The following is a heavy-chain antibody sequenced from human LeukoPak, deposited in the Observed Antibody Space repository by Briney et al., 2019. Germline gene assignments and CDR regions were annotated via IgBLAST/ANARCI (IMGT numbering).Heavy chain of an antibody. J-gene: IGHJ5*02. V-gene: IGHV3-7*01. CDR2: IKQDGILK. D-gene: IGHD3-16*01. CDR3: ARLGGETTRFDL. Sequence: GESLKISCAASGFTFRNYWMSWVRQAPGRGLDWVATIKQDGILKHYVDSVKGRFTISRDNAADSLYLQMDSLRVEDTAVYYCARLGGETTRFDLWGQGALVTVSS. CDR1: GFTFRNYW.